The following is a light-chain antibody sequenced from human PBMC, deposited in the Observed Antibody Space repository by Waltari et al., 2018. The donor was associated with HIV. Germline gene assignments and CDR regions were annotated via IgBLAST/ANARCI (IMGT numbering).Light chain of an antibody. Sequence: SYELTQPPSVSVSPGQTASITCPGDKLGDKYTCWYQQKPGQSPVLVIYQDSKRPSGIPERFSGSNSGNTATLTISGTQAMDEADYYCQAWDTRVFGGGTKLTVL. CDR1: KLGDKY. J-gene: IGLJ2*01. CDR2: QDS. CDR3: QAWDTRV. V-gene: IGLV3-1*01.